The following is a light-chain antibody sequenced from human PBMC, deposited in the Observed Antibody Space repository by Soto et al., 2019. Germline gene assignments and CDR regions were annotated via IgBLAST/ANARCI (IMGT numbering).Light chain of an antibody. CDR2: GAS. J-gene: IGKJ2*01. CDR1: QSINSE. V-gene: IGKV3-15*01. Sequence: EIVMTQSPATLSLSPGERAALSCRASQSINSELAWYQQKPGQPPRLLIYGASTRATGVPARFTGSESGSEFTLTISGLQSEDFAFYYCQQGHNWPLTFGPGTRLEI. CDR3: QQGHNWPLT.